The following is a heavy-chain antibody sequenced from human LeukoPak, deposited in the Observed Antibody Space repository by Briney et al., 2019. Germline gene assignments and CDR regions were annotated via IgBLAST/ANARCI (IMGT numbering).Heavy chain of an antibody. CDR3: ARDRGIEVILTEDNGFDP. V-gene: IGHV4-38-2*02. CDR1: GDSMRSSDN. Sequence: WETLSLTCTVSGDSMRSSDNWGWIRQPPGKGLEGIGSIYDSGSTYYNPSLKSRVTISVDTSKNQFSLKLSSVTAADTAVYYCARDRGIEVILTEDNGFDPWGQGTLVTVSS. J-gene: IGHJ5*02. D-gene: IGHD3/OR15-3a*01. CDR2: IYDSGST.